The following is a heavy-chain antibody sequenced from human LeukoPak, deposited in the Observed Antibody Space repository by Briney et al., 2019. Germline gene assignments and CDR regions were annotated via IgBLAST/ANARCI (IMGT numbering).Heavy chain of an antibody. CDR3: ARDLPNWNHGAFDI. D-gene: IGHD1-14*01. CDR1: GFTFNSYE. CDR2: ISANGATT. Sequence: GGSLRLSCIASGFTFNSYEIHWFRQAPGKGLEYVSYISANGATTKYGDSVKGRFTISRDNAKKLVYLQMNSLRAEDTAVYYCARDLPNWNHGAFDIWGQGTMVTVSS. J-gene: IGHJ3*02. V-gene: IGHV3-48*03.